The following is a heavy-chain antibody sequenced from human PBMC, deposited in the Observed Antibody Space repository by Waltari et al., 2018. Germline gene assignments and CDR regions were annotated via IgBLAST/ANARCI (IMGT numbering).Heavy chain of an antibody. V-gene: IGHV1-2*02. CDR3: ARQAARNFDY. J-gene: IGHJ4*02. Sequence: QVQLVQSGAEVKKPGASVNVSCKASGYNFIGYYIHWVRQAPGQGLEWMGWINPNTGGTKYAQKYQSRVTLTRDTSISTAYMELSSLGSDDMAVFYCARQAARNFDYWGQGTLVTVSS. CDR2: INPNTGGT. CDR1: GYNFIGYY.